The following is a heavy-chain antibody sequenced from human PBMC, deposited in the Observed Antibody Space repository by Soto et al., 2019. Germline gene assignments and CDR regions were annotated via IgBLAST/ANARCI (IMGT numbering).Heavy chain of an antibody. J-gene: IGHJ5*01. V-gene: IGHV4-39*07. CDR1: GGSISSSSYY. Sequence: PSETLSLTCTVSGGSISSSSYYWGWIRQPPGKGLEWIGYIYHSGSTYYNPSLKSRVTISVDTSKNQFSLKLSSVTAADTAVYYCARGRPIRFDPWGQGTLVTVSS. CDR3: ARGRPIRFDP. CDR2: IYHSGST.